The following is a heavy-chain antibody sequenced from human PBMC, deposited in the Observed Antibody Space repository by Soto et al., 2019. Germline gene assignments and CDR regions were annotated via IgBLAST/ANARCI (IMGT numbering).Heavy chain of an antibody. Sequence: ASVKVSCKASGGTFSRNTISWVRQAPGQGLEWMGGIMPIFGSANYAQKFQGRVTITADENTRTVYMELSRLRSEDTAVYYCARQFDSDTTGYYYAYWGQGTLVTV. J-gene: IGHJ4*02. CDR3: ARQFDSDTTGYYYAY. CDR1: GGTFSRNT. V-gene: IGHV1-69*13. CDR2: IMPIFGSA. D-gene: IGHD3-22*01.